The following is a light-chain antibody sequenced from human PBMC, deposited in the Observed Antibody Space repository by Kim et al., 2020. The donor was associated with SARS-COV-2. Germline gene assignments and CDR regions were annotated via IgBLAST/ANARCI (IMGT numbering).Light chain of an antibody. Sequence: ASGGDRVTITCRASQSISSYLNWYQQKPGKAPKLLIYAASSLQSGVPSRFSGSGSGTDFTLTISSLQPEDFATYYCQQSYSTLGTFGQGTKVDIK. CDR2: AAS. V-gene: IGKV1-39*01. CDR1: QSISSY. CDR3: QQSYSTLGT. J-gene: IGKJ1*01.